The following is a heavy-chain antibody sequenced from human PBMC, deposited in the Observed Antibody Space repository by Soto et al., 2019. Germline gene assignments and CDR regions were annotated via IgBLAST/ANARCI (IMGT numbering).Heavy chain of an antibody. CDR2: IYYSGST. J-gene: IGHJ4*02. Sequence: SETLSLTCTVSGGSISSGDYYWSWIRQPPGKGLEWIGYIYYSGSTYYNPSLKSRVTISVDTSKNQFSLKLSSVTAADTVVYYCASFRGDPAYFDYWGQGTLVTV. CDR3: ASFRGDPAYFDY. CDR1: GGSISSGDYY. V-gene: IGHV4-30-4*01. D-gene: IGHD3-16*01.